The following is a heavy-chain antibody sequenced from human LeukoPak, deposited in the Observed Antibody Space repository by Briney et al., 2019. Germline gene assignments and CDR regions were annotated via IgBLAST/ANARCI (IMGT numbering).Heavy chain of an antibody. CDR2: IYSSGST. CDR1: GGSISSYY. Sequence: SETLSLTCTVSGGSISSYYWSWIRQPPGKGLEWIGHIYSSGSTNYNPSLKSRVTISVYTSKNQFSLKLSSVTAADTAVYYCARNYDSSGYTAFGYWGRGTLLTVSS. V-gene: IGHV4-59*01. D-gene: IGHD3-22*01. CDR3: ARNYDSSGYTAFGY. J-gene: IGHJ4*02.